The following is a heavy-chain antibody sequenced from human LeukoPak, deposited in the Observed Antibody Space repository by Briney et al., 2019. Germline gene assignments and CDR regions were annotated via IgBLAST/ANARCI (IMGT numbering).Heavy chain of an antibody. V-gene: IGHV4-59*01. CDR1: GGSISRYY. Sequence: SETLSLTCTVSGGSISRYYWSWIRQPPGKGLEWIGYIYYSGSTKYNPSLKSRVTISVDTSKNQFSLKLSSVTAADTAVYYCARDLMGAAGENWFDPWGQGTLVTVSS. D-gene: IGHD6-13*01. J-gene: IGHJ5*02. CDR2: IYYSGST. CDR3: ARDLMGAAGENWFDP.